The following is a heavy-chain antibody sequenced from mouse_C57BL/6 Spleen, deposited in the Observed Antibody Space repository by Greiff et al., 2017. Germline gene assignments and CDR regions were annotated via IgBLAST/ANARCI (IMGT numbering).Heavy chain of an antibody. D-gene: IGHD2-3*01. J-gene: IGHJ3*01. CDR1: GYSITSGYD. CDR3: ARGLYDGYYVGFAY. CDR2: ISYSGST. Sequence: EVKLMESGPGMVKPSQSLSLTCTVTGYSITSGYDWHWIRHFPGNKLEWMGYISYSGSTNYNPSLKSRISITHDTSKNHFFLKLNSVTTEDTATYYCARGLYDGYYVGFAYWGQGTLVTVSA. V-gene: IGHV3-1*01.